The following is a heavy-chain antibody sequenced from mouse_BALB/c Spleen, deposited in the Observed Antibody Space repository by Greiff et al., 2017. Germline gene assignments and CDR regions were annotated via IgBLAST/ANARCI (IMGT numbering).Heavy chain of an antibody. CDR1: GFTFSSYG. J-gene: IGHJ4*01. CDR2: ISSGGSYT. CDR3: AREGGPPYAMDY. Sequence: EVMLVESGGDLVKPGGSLKLSCAASGFTFSSYGMSWVRQTPDKRLEWVATISSGGSYTYYPDSVKGRFTISRDNAKNTLYLQMSSLKSEDTAMYYCAREGGPPYAMDYWGQGTTLTVSS. V-gene: IGHV5-6*01.